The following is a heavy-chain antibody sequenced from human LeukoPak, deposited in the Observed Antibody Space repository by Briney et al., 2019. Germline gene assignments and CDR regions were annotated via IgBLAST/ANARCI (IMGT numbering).Heavy chain of an antibody. CDR3: ARVAARSYGSSC. CDR2: INHSGST. D-gene: IGHD5-18*01. V-gene: IGHV4-34*01. Sequence: SETLSLTCAVYGGSFSGYYWSWIRQPPGKGLEWIGEINHSGSTNYNPSLKRRVTISVDTSKNQFSLKLSSVTAADTAVYYCARVAARSYGSSCWGEGTLVTDSS. J-gene: IGHJ4*02. CDR1: GGSFSGYY.